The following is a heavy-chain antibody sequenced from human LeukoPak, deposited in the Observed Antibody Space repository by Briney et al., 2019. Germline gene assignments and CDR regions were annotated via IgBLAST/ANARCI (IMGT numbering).Heavy chain of an antibody. CDR2: ISAYNGNT. V-gene: IGHV1-18*01. Sequence: ASVKVSCKASGYTFTSYGISWVRQAPGQGLEWMGWISAYNGNTNYAQKLQGRVTMTTDTSTSTAYMELRSLRSDDTAVYYCARFRIVVVTAIRDPYYYYGMDVWGQGTTVTVSS. D-gene: IGHD2-21*02. CDR1: GYTFTSYG. CDR3: ARFRIVVVTAIRDPYYYYGMDV. J-gene: IGHJ6*02.